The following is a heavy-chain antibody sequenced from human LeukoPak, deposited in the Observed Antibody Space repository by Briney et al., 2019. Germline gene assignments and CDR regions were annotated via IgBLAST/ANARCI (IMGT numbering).Heavy chain of an antibody. D-gene: IGHD3-22*01. CDR3: ARGLGYYDSSGVAFDI. V-gene: IGHV1-69*13. CDR1: GGTFSSYA. Sequence: SVKVSCKASGGTFSSYAISWVRQAPGQGLEWMGGIIPIFGTANYAQKFQGRVTITADESTSTAYMELSSLRSEDTAVYYCARGLGYYDSSGVAFDIWGQGTMVTVSS. J-gene: IGHJ3*02. CDR2: IIPIFGTA.